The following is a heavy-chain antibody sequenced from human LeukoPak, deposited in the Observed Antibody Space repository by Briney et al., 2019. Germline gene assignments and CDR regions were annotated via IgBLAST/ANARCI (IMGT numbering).Heavy chain of an antibody. V-gene: IGHV3-23*01. D-gene: IGHD6-13*01. CDR2: ISGSGGST. Sequence: PGGSLRLSCVASGFTFSRHGMSWVRQAPGKGLEWVSAISGSGGSTYYADSVKGRFTISRDNSKNTLYLQMNSLRAEDTAVYYCAKGQFEIAAAGNWFDPWGQGTLVTVSS. J-gene: IGHJ5*02. CDR1: GFTFSRHG. CDR3: AKGQFEIAAAGNWFDP.